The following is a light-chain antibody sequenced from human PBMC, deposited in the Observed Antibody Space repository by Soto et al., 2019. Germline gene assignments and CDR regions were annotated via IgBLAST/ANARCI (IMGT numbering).Light chain of an antibody. CDR2: DAS. V-gene: IGKV3-15*01. CDR1: QSVSSN. J-gene: IGKJ1*01. Sequence: IVLTQSPGTLSLSPGERVTLSCRASQSVSSNNLAWYQQKPGQAPSLLIYDASTRAPGIPARFSGSGSGTELTLTISSLQSEDFAVYYCQQYNNWPQTFGQGTQVDIK. CDR3: QQYNNWPQT.